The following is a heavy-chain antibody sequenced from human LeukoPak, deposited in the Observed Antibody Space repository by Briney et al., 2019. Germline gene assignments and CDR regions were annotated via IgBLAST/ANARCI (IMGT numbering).Heavy chain of an antibody. V-gene: IGHV4-31*03. CDR1: GGSISSGGYY. J-gene: IGHJ6*04. D-gene: IGHD2-2*01. CDR3: AGESCSSTSCYGRVDYYYYGMDV. CDR2: IYYSGST. Sequence: PSQTLSLTRTVSGGSISSGGYYWSWIRQHPGKGLEWIGYIYYSGSTYYNPSLKSRVTISVDTSKNQFSLKLSSVTAADTAVYYCAGESCSSTSCYGRVDYYYYGMDVWGKGTTVTVSS.